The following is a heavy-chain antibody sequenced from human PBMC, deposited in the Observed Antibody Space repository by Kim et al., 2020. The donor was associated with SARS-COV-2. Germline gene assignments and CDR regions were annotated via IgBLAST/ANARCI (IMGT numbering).Heavy chain of an antibody. D-gene: IGHD5-12*01. CDR1: GDSISSSVYC. J-gene: IGHJ4*01. CDR2: DCYSGST. CDR3: ARRRGGNDYFDY. Sequence: SETLSLTCTVSGDSISSSVYCWDWIRQPPGMGLEWIAADCYSGSTYYNPSLRSRVTISVDASTNQFSLKLTSVTAADTAVYFCARRRGGNDYFDYWGQGSLVTVSS. V-gene: IGHV4-39*01.